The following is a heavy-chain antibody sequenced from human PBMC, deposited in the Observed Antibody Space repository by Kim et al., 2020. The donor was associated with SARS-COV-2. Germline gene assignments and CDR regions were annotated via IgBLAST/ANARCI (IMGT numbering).Heavy chain of an antibody. CDR3: AKLSVSNWNYWYFDL. J-gene: IGHJ2*01. Sequence: DSVKGRFTISRDNSKNTLYLQMNSLRAEDTTVYYCAKLSVSNWNYWYFDLWGRGTLVTVSS. D-gene: IGHD1-1*01. V-gene: IGHV3-23*01.